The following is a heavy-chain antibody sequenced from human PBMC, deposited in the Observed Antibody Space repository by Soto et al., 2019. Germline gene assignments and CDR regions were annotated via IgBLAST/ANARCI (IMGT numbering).Heavy chain of an antibody. CDR1: GFTFSSCA. CDR3: AKGRSYYYYYGVDV. V-gene: IGHV3-23*01. J-gene: IGHJ6*02. CDR2: FIDSGGST. Sequence: PGGSLRLSCAASGFTFSSCAMGWVRQAPGKGLDWVSVFIDSGGSTYYADSVKGRFTISRDNSKSTLYLQMNSLRAEDTSLYYCAKGRSYYYYYGVDVWGQGTTVTVSS.